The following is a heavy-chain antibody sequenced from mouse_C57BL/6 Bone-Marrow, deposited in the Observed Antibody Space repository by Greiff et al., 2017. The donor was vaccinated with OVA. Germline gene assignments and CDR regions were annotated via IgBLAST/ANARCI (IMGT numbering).Heavy chain of an antibody. CDR1: GYTFTSYG. V-gene: IGHV1-81*01. CDR3: ARSAYFAMDY. Sequence: QVQLQQSGAELARPGASVKLSCKASGYTFTSYGISWVKQRTGPGLEWIGEIYPRRGNTYSNEKFKGKATLTADKSSSTAYMELRSLTSEDSAVYFCARSAYFAMDYWGQGTSVTVSS. J-gene: IGHJ4*01. CDR2: IYPRRGNT.